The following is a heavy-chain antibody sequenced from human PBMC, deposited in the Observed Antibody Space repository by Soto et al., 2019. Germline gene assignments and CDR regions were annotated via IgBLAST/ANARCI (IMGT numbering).Heavy chain of an antibody. D-gene: IGHD5-18*01. V-gene: IGHV3-30-3*01. CDR3: AREGGYSDGGYYFDY. Sequence: QVQLVESGGGVVQPGRSLRLSCAASGFTFSSYAMHWVRQAPGKGLEWVAVISSDGSNKYYADSVKGRFTISRDNSKNTLYLQMNSLRAEDTAVYYCAREGGYSDGGYYFDYWGQGTLVTVSS. J-gene: IGHJ4*02. CDR2: ISSDGSNK. CDR1: GFTFSSYA.